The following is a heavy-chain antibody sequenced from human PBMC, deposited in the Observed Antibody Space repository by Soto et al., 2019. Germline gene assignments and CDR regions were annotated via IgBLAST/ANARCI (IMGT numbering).Heavy chain of an antibody. Sequence: PGGSLRLSCAASGFTFSSYAMSWVRQAPGKGLEWVSDISGSGGSTYYADTVKGRFTISRDNSKNTLYLQMNSLRAEDTAVYYCAKDLEMTTVTTLDYWGQGTLVTVSS. J-gene: IGHJ4*02. CDR2: ISGSGGST. CDR1: GFTFSSYA. CDR3: AKDLEMTTVTTLDY. D-gene: IGHD4-4*01. V-gene: IGHV3-23*01.